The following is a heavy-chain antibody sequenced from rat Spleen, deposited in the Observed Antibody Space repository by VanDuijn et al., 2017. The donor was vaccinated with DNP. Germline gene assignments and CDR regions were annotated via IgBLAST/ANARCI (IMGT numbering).Heavy chain of an antibody. CDR1: GFTFSDYY. Sequence: EVKLVESGGGLVQPGRSLKLSCAGSGFTFSDYYMAWVRQTPKKGLEWVATIIYDGSRTYYRDSVKGRFTISRDNAKSTLYLQMDSLRSEDTATYHCATINYGGYWFAYWGQGTLVTVSS. D-gene: IGHD1-11*01. CDR3: ATINYGGYWFAY. V-gene: IGHV5S10*01. CDR2: IIYDGSRT. J-gene: IGHJ3*01.